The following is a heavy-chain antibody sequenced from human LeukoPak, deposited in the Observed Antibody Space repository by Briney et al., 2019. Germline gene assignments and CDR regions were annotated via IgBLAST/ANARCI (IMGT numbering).Heavy chain of an antibody. CDR3: ARAPPMVRGVITYFDY. J-gene: IGHJ4*02. V-gene: IGHV4-39*07. D-gene: IGHD3-10*01. CDR1: GGSISSGSYY. CDR2: IYYSGST. Sequence: SETLSLTCTVSGGSISSGSYYWGWIRQPPGKGLEWIGSIYYSGSTYYNPSLKSRVTISVDTSKNQFSLKLSSVTAADTAVYYCARAPPMVRGVITYFDYWGQGTLVTVSS.